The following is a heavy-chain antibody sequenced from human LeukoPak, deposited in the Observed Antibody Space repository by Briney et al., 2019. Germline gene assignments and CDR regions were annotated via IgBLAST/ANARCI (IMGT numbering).Heavy chain of an antibody. CDR2: ISYDGSNK. CDR1: GFTFSSYA. CDR3: ARDSRRVGATGGSDY. Sequence: GGSLRLSCVASGFTFSSYAMHWVRQAPGKGLEWVAVISYDGSNKYYADSVKGRFTISRDNSKNTLYLQMNSLRADDTAVYYCARDSRRVGATGGSDYWGQGTLVTVSS. V-gene: IGHV3-30*04. J-gene: IGHJ4*02. D-gene: IGHD1-26*01.